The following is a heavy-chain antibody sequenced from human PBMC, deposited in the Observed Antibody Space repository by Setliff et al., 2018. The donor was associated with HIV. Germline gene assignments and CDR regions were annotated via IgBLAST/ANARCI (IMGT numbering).Heavy chain of an antibody. Sequence: ASVKVSCKASGYTFNHYVHWVRQAPGQGLEWMGWINPKTGDTSYIQDFQGRLTMTRDTSINTAYMELSRLRSDDTAVYYCATLDQDFHSSAFDTFDIWGQGTMVTVSS. J-gene: IGHJ3*02. CDR3: ATLDQDFHSSAFDTFDI. CDR1: GYTFNHY. D-gene: IGHD3-22*01. CDR2: INPKTGDT. V-gene: IGHV1-2*02.